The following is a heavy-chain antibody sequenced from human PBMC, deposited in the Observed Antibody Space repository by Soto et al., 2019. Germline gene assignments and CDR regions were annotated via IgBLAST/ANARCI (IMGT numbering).Heavy chain of an antibody. V-gene: IGHV1-3*01. CDR2: INPGNGNT. J-gene: IGHJ5*02. CDR3: AQAVRDVTNWDLQYCWFDP. CDR1: GYTFSHYA. D-gene: IGHD7-27*01. Sequence: QVQLVQSGAEVRQPGASVKVSCKASGYTFSHYALYWVRQAPGQGLEWMGWINPGNGNTKYSQNFQGRFTITRDTAARTPSMELSGHISVGTDISYCAQAVRDVTNWDLQYCWFDPGVQGTLVTV.